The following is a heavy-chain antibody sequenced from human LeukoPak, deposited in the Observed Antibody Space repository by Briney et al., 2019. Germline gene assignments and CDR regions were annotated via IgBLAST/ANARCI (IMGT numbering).Heavy chain of an antibody. J-gene: IGHJ2*01. V-gene: IGHV4-59*08. Sequence: SETLSLTCTVSGGSISNYYWSWIRQPPGKGLEWIGYIFYSGNTNYNPSLKSRVTISLDTSKNQFSLSLTSVTAADTAVYYCARQGLRIALWGRGTLVTVSS. CDR3: ARQGLRIAL. D-gene: IGHD2-21*01. CDR2: IFYSGNT. CDR1: GGSISNYY.